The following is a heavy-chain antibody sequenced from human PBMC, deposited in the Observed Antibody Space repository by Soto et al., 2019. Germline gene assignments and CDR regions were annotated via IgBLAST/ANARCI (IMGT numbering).Heavy chain of an antibody. Sequence: PSETLSLTCAVYGGSFSGYYWSWIRQPPGKGLEWIGEINHSGSTNYNPSLKSRVTISVDTSKNQFSLKLSSVTAADTAVYYCACRVGVAGNWFDPWGQGTLVTVSS. CDR2: INHSGST. CDR3: ACRVGVAGNWFDP. J-gene: IGHJ5*02. D-gene: IGHD2-15*01. V-gene: IGHV4-34*01. CDR1: GGSFSGYY.